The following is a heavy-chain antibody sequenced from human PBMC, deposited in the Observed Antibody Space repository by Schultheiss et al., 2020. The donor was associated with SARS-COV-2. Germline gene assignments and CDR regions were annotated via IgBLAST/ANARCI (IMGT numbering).Heavy chain of an antibody. Sequence: GGSLRLSCAASGFTFSSYEMNWVRQAPGQGLEWVAVISYDGNNIYYADSVKGRFTISRDNSKNTVYLQLDSLRAEDTAVYYCAKVGGYCSSISCYYYYYYMDVWGKGTTVTVSS. CDR1: GFTFSSYE. J-gene: IGHJ6*03. CDR2: ISYDGNNI. V-gene: IGHV3-30*18. CDR3: AKVGGYCSSISCYYYYYYMDV. D-gene: IGHD2-2*03.